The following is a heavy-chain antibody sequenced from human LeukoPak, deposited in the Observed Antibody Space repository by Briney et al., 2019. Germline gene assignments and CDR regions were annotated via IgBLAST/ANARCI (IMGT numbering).Heavy chain of an antibody. Sequence: PSETLSLTCAVYGGSFSGYYWSWIRQPPGKGLEWIGEINHSGSTNYNPPLKSRVTISVDTSKNQFSLKLSSVTAADTAVYYCARGFRQLLRRGYYFDYWGQGTLVTVSS. CDR1: GGSFSGYY. CDR3: ARGFRQLLRRGYYFDY. CDR2: INHSGST. D-gene: IGHD2-2*01. V-gene: IGHV4-34*01. J-gene: IGHJ4*02.